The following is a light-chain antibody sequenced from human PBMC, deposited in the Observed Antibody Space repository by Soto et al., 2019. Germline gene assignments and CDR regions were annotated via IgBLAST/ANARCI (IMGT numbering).Light chain of an antibody. CDR2: RNI. CDR3: AAWDDSLRALV. V-gene: IGLV1-47*01. Sequence: QSVLTQPPSTSGTPGQRVTSSCSGSSSTIGSNYVYWYQQLPGTAPKLLIYRNIQRPSGVPDRFSGSKSGTSASLAISGLRSEDEADYFCAAWDDSLRALVFGGGTKLTVL. J-gene: IGLJ2*01. CDR1: SSTIGSNY.